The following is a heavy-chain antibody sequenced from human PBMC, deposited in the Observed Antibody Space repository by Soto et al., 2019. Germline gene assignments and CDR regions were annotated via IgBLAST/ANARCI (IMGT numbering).Heavy chain of an antibody. CDR2: IYWDDDK. V-gene: IGHV2-5*02. CDR3: AHRVLRTVFGLVTTTAIYFDF. CDR1: VFSLTTSGVG. J-gene: IGHJ4*02. D-gene: IGHD3-3*01. Sequence: QITLNESGPTQVKPRQTLTLTCTFSVFSLTTSGVGVGWIRQSPGKAPERLALIYWDDDKRYSPSLKSRLTITKDSSKNQVVLTMADLDPADTATYYCAHRVLRTVFGLVTTTAIYFDFWGQGTPVAFSS.